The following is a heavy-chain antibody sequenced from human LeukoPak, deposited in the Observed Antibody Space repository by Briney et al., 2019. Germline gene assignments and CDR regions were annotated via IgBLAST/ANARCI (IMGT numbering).Heavy chain of an antibody. D-gene: IGHD6-13*01. Sequence: ASVTVSCTASGYTFTVYYLHWVRQAPGQGLEWMGRINPNTGGTNYAQKFQGRVTMTRDTSISTAYMELSRLRSDDTAVYYCASMRYSSSWYEDAFDIWGQGTMVTVSS. CDR1: GYTFTVYY. J-gene: IGHJ3*02. CDR3: ASMRYSSSWYEDAFDI. V-gene: IGHV1-2*06. CDR2: INPNTGGT.